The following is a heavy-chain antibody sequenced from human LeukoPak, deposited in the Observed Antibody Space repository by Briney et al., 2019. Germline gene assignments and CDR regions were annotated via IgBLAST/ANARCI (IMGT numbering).Heavy chain of an antibody. J-gene: IGHJ4*02. CDR3: ARSSYGDYEY. CDR1: GGSISSGGYY. D-gene: IGHD4-17*01. CDR2: IYYSGST. V-gene: IGHV4-31*03. Sequence: SETLSLTCTVSGGSISSGGYYWSWIRQHPGKGLEWIGYIYYSGSTYYNPSLKSRVTISVDASKNQFSLKLSSVTAADTAVYYCARSSYGDYEYWGQGTLITVSS.